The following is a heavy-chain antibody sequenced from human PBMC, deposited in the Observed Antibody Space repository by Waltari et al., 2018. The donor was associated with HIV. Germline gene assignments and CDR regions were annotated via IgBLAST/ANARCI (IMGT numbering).Heavy chain of an antibody. J-gene: IGHJ5*02. D-gene: IGHD3-10*01. CDR1: GGSFSGYY. Sequence: QVQLQQWGAGLLKPSETLSLTCAVYGGSFSGYYWSWIRQPPGKGLEWIGEINHSGSTNYNPSLKSRVTISVDTSKNQFSLKLSSVTAADTAVYYCARVLLWFRELSPWGQGTLVTVSS. CDR3: ARVLLWFRELSP. V-gene: IGHV4-34*01. CDR2: INHSGST.